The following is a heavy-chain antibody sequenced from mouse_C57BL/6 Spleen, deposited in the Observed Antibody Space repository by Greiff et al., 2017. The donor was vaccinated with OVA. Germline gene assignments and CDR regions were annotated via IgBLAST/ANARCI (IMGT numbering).Heavy chain of an antibody. CDR2: ISYDGSN. Sequence: ESGPGLVKPSQSLSLTCSVTGYSITSGYYWNWIRQFPGNKLEWMGYISYDGSNNYNPSLKNRISITRDTSKNQFFLKLNSVTTEDTATYYCAREGLYGSSLFDYWGQGTTLTVSS. V-gene: IGHV3-6*01. CDR3: AREGLYGSSLFDY. CDR1: GYSITSGYY. J-gene: IGHJ2*01. D-gene: IGHD1-1*01.